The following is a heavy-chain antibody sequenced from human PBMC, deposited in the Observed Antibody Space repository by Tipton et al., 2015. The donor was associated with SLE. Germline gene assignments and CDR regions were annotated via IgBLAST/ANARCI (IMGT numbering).Heavy chain of an antibody. D-gene: IGHD3-22*01. CDR2: IYTSGST. CDR1: GGSISSSY. J-gene: IGHJ2*01. CDR3: ARGGYYYDSSGRYFDL. V-gene: IGHV4-4*07. Sequence: TLSLTCTVSGGSISSSYWSWIRQPAGKGLEWIGRIYTSGSTNYNPSLKSRVTMSVDTSKNQFSLRLSSVTAADTAVYYCARGGYYYDSSGRYFDLWGRGTLVTVSS.